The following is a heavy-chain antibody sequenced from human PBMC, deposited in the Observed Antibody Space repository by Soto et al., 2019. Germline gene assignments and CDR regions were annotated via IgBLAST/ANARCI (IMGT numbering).Heavy chain of an antibody. CDR3: ARAGYDFWSGYYSYYFDY. J-gene: IGHJ4*02. Sequence: TSETLSLTCTVSGGSISSYYWSWIRQPPGKGLEWIGYIYYSGSTNYNPSLKSRVTISVDTSKNQFSLKLSSVTAADTAVYYCARAGYDFWSGYYSYYFDYWGQGTLVTVSS. CDR1: GGSISSYY. CDR2: IYYSGST. V-gene: IGHV4-59*01. D-gene: IGHD3-3*01.